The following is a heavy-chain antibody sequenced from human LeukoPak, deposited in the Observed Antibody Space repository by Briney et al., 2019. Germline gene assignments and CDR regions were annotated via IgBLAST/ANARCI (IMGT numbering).Heavy chain of an antibody. CDR3: AKAGGSSSSMGGNYFYMDV. CDR2: ISGSGDST. J-gene: IGHJ6*03. CDR1: GFTFSSYA. D-gene: IGHD6-6*01. Sequence: GRTLRLSCAASGFTFSSYAMSWVRQAPRKRLEWVSSISGSGDSTYYADSVKGRFTISRDNSNNTLYLHMNSLRAEYTAVYYCAKAGGSSSSMGGNYFYMDVWGKGTTVTVSS. V-gene: IGHV3-23*01.